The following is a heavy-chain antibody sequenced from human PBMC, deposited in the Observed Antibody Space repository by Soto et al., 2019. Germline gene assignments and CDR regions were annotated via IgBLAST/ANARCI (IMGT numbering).Heavy chain of an antibody. CDR3: ARDWGYSSCWYGLNWFDP. V-gene: IGHV1-3*01. CDR1: GYTFTIYA. Sequence: ASLKVSCKASGYTFTIYAMHWVRQAPGQRLEWMGWINAGNGNTKYSQKFQGRVTITRDTSASTAYMELSSLRSEDTAVYYCARDWGYSSCWYGLNWFDPWGQGTLVTVSS. D-gene: IGHD6-19*01. J-gene: IGHJ5*02. CDR2: INAGNGNT.